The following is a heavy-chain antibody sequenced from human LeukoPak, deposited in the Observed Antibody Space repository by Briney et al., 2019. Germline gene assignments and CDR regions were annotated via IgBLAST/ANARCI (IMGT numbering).Heavy chain of an antibody. CDR1: GYTFTSYG. V-gene: IGHV1-18*01. Sequence: ASVKVSCKASGYTFTSYGISWVRQAPGQGLEWMGWISAYNGNTNYAQKLQGRVTMTTDTSTSTAYMELRSLRAEDTAVYYCATESGTYSGTCFDYWGQGTLVTVSS. J-gene: IGHJ4*02. D-gene: IGHD1-26*01. CDR2: ISAYNGNT. CDR3: ATESGTYSGTCFDY.